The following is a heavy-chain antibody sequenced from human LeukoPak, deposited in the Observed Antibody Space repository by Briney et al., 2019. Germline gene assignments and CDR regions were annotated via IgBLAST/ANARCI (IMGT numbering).Heavy chain of an antibody. Sequence: GGSLRLSCAASGFTFSDYYMSWIRQAPGKGLEWVSDIGSSGSAIYFADSVKGRFTISRDNAKNSLYLQMNSLTAEDTAVYYCASAGNYSTFDSWGQGTLVTVSS. D-gene: IGHD3-10*01. CDR3: ASAGNYSTFDS. V-gene: IGHV3-11*01. CDR2: IGSSGSAI. CDR1: GFTFSDYY. J-gene: IGHJ4*02.